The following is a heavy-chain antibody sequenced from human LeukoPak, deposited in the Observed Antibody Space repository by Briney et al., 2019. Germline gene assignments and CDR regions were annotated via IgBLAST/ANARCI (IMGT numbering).Heavy chain of an antibody. CDR1: GFTVSSNY. D-gene: IGHD6-19*01. Sequence: PGGSLRLSCAASGFTVSSNYMSWVRQAPGKGLEWVSSISSSSSYIYYADSVKGRFTISRDNAKNSLYLQMNSLRAEDTAVYYCARGTPSSSGWLYYGMDVWGQGTTVTVSS. CDR3: ARGTPSSSGWLYYGMDV. V-gene: IGHV3-21*01. J-gene: IGHJ6*02. CDR2: ISSSSSYI.